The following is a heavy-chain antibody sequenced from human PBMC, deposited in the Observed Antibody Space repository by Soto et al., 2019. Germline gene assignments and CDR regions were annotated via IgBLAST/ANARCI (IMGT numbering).Heavy chain of an antibody. D-gene: IGHD3-9*01. V-gene: IGHV4-34*01. CDR1: GGSFSGYY. Sequence: QVQLQQWGAGPLRPLETLSLTCGVSGGSFSGYYWAWIRQSPGKGLEWIGEINDRGSINYNPSLKSRVSISVDTSKNHYSLNLRSVTAADTAVYHCARESHDILTGSPWVWYFDLWGRGTLVTVSS. CDR3: ARESHDILTGSPWVWYFDL. CDR2: INDRGSI. J-gene: IGHJ2*01.